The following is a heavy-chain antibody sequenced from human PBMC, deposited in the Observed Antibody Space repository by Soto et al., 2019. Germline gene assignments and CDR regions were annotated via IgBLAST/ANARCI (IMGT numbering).Heavy chain of an antibody. V-gene: IGHV1-18*01. D-gene: IGHD3-10*01. Sequence: QVQLVQSGAEVKKPGAPVKVSCKASGYTFTNYGISWVRQAPGQGLEWMGWISAYKGDTNYAQNLRGRVTMTTDTSTNTAYMELRSLRDDDTAVYYCARDLDGSGSYYTDYWGPGTLVTVSS. CDR3: ARDLDGSGSYYTDY. CDR1: GYTFTNYG. J-gene: IGHJ4*02. CDR2: ISAYKGDT.